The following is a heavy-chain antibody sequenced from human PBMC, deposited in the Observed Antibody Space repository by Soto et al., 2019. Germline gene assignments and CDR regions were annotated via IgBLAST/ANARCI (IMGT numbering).Heavy chain of an antibody. V-gene: IGHV1-2*02. Sequence: QVQLVQSGAEVKKPGASVKVSCKASGYVFTSYYLHWARQAPGQGLEWMGWINPNTGDTYYGRNFESRITLTRDTSTNTASMELWNLRSADTAVYYCLGGVATTGHYYGFDVWGQGTAVNVSS. D-gene: IGHD5-12*01. CDR1: GYVFTSYY. J-gene: IGHJ6*02. CDR3: LGGVATTGHYYGFDV. CDR2: INPNTGDT.